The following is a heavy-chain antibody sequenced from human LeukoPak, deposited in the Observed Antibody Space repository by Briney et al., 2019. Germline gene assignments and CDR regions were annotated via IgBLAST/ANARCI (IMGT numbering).Heavy chain of an antibody. Sequence: QPGGSLRLSCAASGFTFSSYWMHWVRQAPGKGLVWVSRINSDGSSTSYADSVKGRFTISRDNAKNTLYLQMNSLRAEDTAVYYCARVEHLYYYDSSGLDYWGQGTMVTVSS. CDR1: GFTFSSYW. CDR3: ARVEHLYYYDSSGLDY. V-gene: IGHV3-74*01. D-gene: IGHD3-22*01. CDR2: INSDGSST. J-gene: IGHJ4*02.